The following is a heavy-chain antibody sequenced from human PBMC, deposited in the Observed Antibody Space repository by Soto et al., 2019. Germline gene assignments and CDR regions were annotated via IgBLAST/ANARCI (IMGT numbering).Heavy chain of an antibody. CDR3: ARGRYYDILTGYNYYYYGMDV. CDR2: IGTAGDP. V-gene: IGHV3-13*05. Sequence: PGGSLRLSCAASGFTFSSYDMHWVRQATGKGLEWVSAIGTAGDPYYPGSVKGRFTISRENAKNSLYLQMNSLRAGDTAVYYCARGRYYDILTGYNYYYYGMDVWGQGTTVTVSS. CDR1: GFTFSSYD. J-gene: IGHJ6*02. D-gene: IGHD3-9*01.